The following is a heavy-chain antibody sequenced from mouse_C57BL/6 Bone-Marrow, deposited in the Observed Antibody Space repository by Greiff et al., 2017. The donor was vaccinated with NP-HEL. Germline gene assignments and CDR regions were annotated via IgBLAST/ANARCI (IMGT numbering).Heavy chain of an antibody. J-gene: IGHJ4*01. Sequence: EVKLEESGGDLVKPGGSLKLSCAASGFTFSSYGMSWVRQTPDKRLEWVATISSGGSYTYYPDSVKGRFTISRDNAKNTLYLQMSSLKSEDTAMYYCARHQSGNYFYAMDYWGQGTSVTVSS. V-gene: IGHV5-6*02. CDR1: GFTFSSYG. D-gene: IGHD2-1*01. CDR3: ARHQSGNYFYAMDY. CDR2: ISSGGSYT.